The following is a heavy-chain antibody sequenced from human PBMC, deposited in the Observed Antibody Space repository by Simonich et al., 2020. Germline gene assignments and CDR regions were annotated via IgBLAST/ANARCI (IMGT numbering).Heavy chain of an antibody. D-gene: IGHD6-13*01. CDR1: GGSISSSSYY. Sequence: QLQLQESGPGLVKPSETLSLTCTVSGGSISSSSYYWGWIRQPPGKGLEWIGSIYYSGGTYYHPSLKSRVTISVDTSKNQFSLKPSSVTAADTAVYYCARHAGFAFDIWGQGTMVTVSS. J-gene: IGHJ3*02. V-gene: IGHV4-39*01. CDR3: ARHAGFAFDI. CDR2: IYYSGGT.